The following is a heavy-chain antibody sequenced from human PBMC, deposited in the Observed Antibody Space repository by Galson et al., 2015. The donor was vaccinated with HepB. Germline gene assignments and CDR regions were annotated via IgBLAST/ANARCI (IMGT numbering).Heavy chain of an antibody. V-gene: IGHV3-66*01. CDR2: VYSGGST. Sequence: SLRLSCAASGFTVSSNYMSWVRQAPGKGLEWVSVVYSGGSTYYADSVKGRFTISRDNAKNTLYLQMNSLRAEDTAVYYCARDLKIIGLEQWLVDYWGQGTLVTVSS. CDR1: GFTVSSNY. D-gene: IGHD6-19*01. CDR3: ARDLKIIGLEQWLVDY. J-gene: IGHJ4*02.